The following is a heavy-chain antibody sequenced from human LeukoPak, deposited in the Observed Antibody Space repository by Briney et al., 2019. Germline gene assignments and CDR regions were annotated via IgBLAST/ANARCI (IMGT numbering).Heavy chain of an antibody. CDR1: GFTFSNVW. D-gene: IGHD1-1*01. CDR2: IKTKTDGGTT. Sequence: GGSLRLSCEASGFTFSNVWMNWVRQAPGKGLEWIGRIKTKTDGGTTEYAAPMKGRFTISRDDSKNTVYLQMNSLKTEDTALYYCVTRVKSTGDYWGQGTLVTVSS. V-gene: IGHV3-15*01. CDR3: VTRVKSTGDY. J-gene: IGHJ4*02.